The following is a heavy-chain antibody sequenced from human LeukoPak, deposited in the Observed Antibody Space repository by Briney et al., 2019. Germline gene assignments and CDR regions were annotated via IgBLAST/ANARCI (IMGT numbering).Heavy chain of an antibody. J-gene: IGHJ6*02. CDR2: IYYSGST. CDR3: ASSRVDDYYYYGMDV. Sequence: PSETLSLTCTVSGGSISSYYWSWIRQPPGKGLEWIGYIYYSGSTNYNPSLKSRVTISVDTSKNQFSLKLSSVTTADTAVYHCASSRVDDYYYYGMDVWGQGTTVTVSS. D-gene: IGHD5/OR15-5a*01. V-gene: IGHV4-59*01. CDR1: GGSISSYY.